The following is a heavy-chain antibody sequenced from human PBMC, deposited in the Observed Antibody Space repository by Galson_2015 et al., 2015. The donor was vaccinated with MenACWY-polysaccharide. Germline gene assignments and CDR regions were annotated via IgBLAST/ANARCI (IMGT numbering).Heavy chain of an antibody. J-gene: IGHJ5*02. Sequence: SLRLSCAASGFTFSSYAMSWVRQAPGKGLEWVSAISGSGGSTYYADSVKGRFTISRDNSKNTLYLQMNSLRAEDTAVYYCANILPPLGYGDYGWFDPWGQGTLVTVSS. V-gene: IGHV3-23*01. CDR3: ANILPPLGYGDYGWFDP. CDR2: ISGSGGST. CDR1: GFTFSSYA. D-gene: IGHD4-17*01.